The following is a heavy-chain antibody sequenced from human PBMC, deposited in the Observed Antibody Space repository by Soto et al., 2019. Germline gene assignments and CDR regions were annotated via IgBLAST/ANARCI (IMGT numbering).Heavy chain of an antibody. CDR1: GYSFSTYW. CDR3: AKQYSGYDYYFDS. CDR2: IYPGDSDA. J-gene: IGHJ4*02. Sequence: ASLKMSCKGSGYSFSTYWIVWVRLMPGKGLEWMGIIYPGDSDARYSPSFQGQVTISVDKSISTAYLQWSSLKASDTAIYYCAKQYSGYDYYFDSWGQGALVTVSS. D-gene: IGHD5-12*01. V-gene: IGHV5-51*01.